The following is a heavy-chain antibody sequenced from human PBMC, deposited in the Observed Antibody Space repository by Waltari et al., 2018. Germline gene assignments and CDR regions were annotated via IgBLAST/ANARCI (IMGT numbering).Heavy chain of an antibody. Sequence: VQLVQSVAEVKKPGGSLRISGRGSGHSFTSYWLGWVRQMPGKGLEWMGIIYPGDSDTRYSPSFHGQVTISADKSISTAYLQWSSLKASDTAMYYCARRGTYYDFWSGYLDFDYWGQGTLVTVSS. CDR2: IYPGDSDT. V-gene: IGHV5-51*01. J-gene: IGHJ4*02. CDR1: GHSFTSYW. D-gene: IGHD3-3*01. CDR3: ARRGTYYDFWSGYLDFDY.